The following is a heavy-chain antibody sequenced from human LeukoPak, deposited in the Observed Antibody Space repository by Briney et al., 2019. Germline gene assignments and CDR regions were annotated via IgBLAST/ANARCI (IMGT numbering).Heavy chain of an antibody. CDR2: IYYSGST. J-gene: IGHJ5*02. V-gene: IGHV4-59*12. D-gene: IGHD6-13*01. Sequence: ASETLSLTCTVSGGSISSYYWSWIRQPPGKGLEWIGYIYYSGSTNYNPSLKSRVTISVDTSKNQFSLKLSSVTAADTAVYYCARLTGYSILDGFDPWGQGTLVTVSS. CDR1: GGSISSYY. CDR3: ARLTGYSILDGFDP.